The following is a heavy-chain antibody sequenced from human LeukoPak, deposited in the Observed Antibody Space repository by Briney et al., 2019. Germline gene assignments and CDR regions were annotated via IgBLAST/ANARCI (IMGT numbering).Heavy chain of an antibody. CDR2: IYYSGST. V-gene: IGHV4-59*08. Sequence: SETLSLTCTVSGGSISSYYWSWIRQPPGKGLEWIGYIYYSGSTNYNPSLKSRVTISVDTSKNQFSLKLSSVTAADTAVYYCARHFSGGSGYYYMDVWGKGTTVTISS. D-gene: IGHD3-10*01. CDR1: GGSISSYY. CDR3: ARHFSGGSGYYYMDV. J-gene: IGHJ6*03.